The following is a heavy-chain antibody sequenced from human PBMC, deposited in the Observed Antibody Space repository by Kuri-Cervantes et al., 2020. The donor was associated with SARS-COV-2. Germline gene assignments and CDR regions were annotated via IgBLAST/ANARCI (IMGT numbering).Heavy chain of an antibody. CDR1: GGSISSGGYY. V-gene: IGHV4-61*08. J-gene: IGHJ5*02. D-gene: IGHD6-13*01. Sequence: SETLSLTCTVSGGSISSGGYYCSWIRQPPGKGLEWIGNIYYSGSTNYNPSLKSRVTISVDTSKNQFSLKVGSVTAADTAAYYCAYSIAATSRWFGPWGQGTLVTVSS. CDR3: AYSIAATSRWFGP. CDR2: IYYSGST.